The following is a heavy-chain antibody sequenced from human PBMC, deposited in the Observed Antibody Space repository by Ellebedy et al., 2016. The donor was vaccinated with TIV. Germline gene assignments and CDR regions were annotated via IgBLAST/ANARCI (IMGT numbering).Heavy chain of an antibody. J-gene: IGHJ3*02. CDR1: GFTFSDYY. CDR2: ISSSGSTI. CDR3: AGYGSSWAYAFDI. D-gene: IGHD6-13*01. Sequence: GGSLRLXXAASGFTFSDYYMSWIRQAPGKGLEWVSYISSSGSTIYYADSVKGRFTISRDNAKNSLYLQMNSLRAEDTAVYYCAGYGSSWAYAFDIWGQGTMVTVSS. V-gene: IGHV3-11*01.